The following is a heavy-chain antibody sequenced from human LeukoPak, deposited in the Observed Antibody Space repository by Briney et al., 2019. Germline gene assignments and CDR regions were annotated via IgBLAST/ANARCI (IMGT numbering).Heavy chain of an antibody. Sequence: GGSLRLSCTASGLTFGDYAMSWVRQAPGKGPEWVGFIRSKAYGGTTEYAASVKGRFTISRDDSKSIAYLQMNSLKTEDTAVYYCTSRYSGSYYYYYGMDVWGQGTTVTVSS. CDR3: TSRYSGSYYYYYGMDV. CDR1: GLTFGDYA. D-gene: IGHD1-26*01. V-gene: IGHV3-49*04. J-gene: IGHJ6*02. CDR2: IRSKAYGGTT.